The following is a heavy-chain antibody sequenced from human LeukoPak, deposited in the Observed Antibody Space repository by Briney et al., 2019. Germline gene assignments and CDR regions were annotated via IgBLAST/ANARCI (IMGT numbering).Heavy chain of an antibody. J-gene: IGHJ4*02. CDR3: AKDPAPYSNYLPGFDY. D-gene: IGHD4-11*01. Sequence: GGSLRLSCAASGFTFSSYAMSWVRQAPGKGLEWVSAISGSGGSTYYADSVKGRFTISRDNSKNTLYLQMNSLRAEDTAVYYCAKDPAPYSNYLPGFDYWGQGTLVTVSS. CDR2: ISGSGGST. V-gene: IGHV3-23*01. CDR1: GFTFSSYA.